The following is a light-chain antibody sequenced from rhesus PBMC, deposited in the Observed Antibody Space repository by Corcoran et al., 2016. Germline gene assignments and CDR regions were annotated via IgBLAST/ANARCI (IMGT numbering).Light chain of an antibody. Sequence: DIQMTQSPSSLSASVGDRVTITCRTRENVNNYLNWYQQKQGKAPKLLIYKASTLQNGVPSRFSGSGSGTDYTFTISSLQSEDVATYYCQHNYGTPRTFGQGTKVEIK. V-gene: IGKV1-74*01. CDR1: ENVNNY. CDR3: QHNYGTPRT. CDR2: KAS. J-gene: IGKJ1*01.